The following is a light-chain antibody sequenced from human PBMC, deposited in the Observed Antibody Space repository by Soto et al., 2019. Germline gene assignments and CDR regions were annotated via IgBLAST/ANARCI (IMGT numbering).Light chain of an antibody. CDR1: QSISSC. CDR2: DAS. CDR3: QQYNSYPYT. Sequence: DIQMTQSPSTLSASVGDRVTITCRASQSISSCLAWYQQKPGKAPKLLIYDASSLESGLPSRFSGSGSGTEFPLTLSSLQPDDFATYYCQQYNSYPYTFGQGTKLEIK. V-gene: IGKV1-5*01. J-gene: IGKJ2*01.